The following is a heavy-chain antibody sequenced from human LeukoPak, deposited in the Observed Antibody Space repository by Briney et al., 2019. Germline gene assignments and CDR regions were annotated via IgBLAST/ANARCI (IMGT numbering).Heavy chain of an antibody. Sequence: TGGSLRLSCAASGFTFSSYAMSWVRQAPGKGLEWVSAISVSGGSTYYADCVKGRFTISRDNSKNTLYLQMNSLRAEDTAVYYSAVGSYLGRNFDYWGQGTLVTVSS. D-gene: IGHD3-10*01. V-gene: IGHV3-23*01. CDR1: GFTFSSYA. J-gene: IGHJ4*02. CDR3: AVGSYLGRNFDY. CDR2: ISVSGGST.